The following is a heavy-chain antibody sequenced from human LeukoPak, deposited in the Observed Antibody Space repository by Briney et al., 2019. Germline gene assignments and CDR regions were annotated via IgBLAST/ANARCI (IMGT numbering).Heavy chain of an antibody. V-gene: IGHV1-46*01. Sequence: ASVKVSCKASGYTFTSYYMHWVRQAPGQGLEWMGIINPSGGSTSYAQKFQGRVTMTRGTSISTVYMELNRLRSDDTAVFYCARGSGGPPQVLDYWGQGTLVTVSS. D-gene: IGHD3-3*01. J-gene: IGHJ4*02. CDR1: GYTFTSYY. CDR2: INPSGGST. CDR3: ARGSGGPPQVLDY.